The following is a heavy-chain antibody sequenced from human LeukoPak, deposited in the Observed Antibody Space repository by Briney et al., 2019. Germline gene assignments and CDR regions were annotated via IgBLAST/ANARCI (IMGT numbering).Heavy chain of an antibody. CDR2: IIPIFGTA. D-gene: IGHD6-13*01. V-gene: IGHV1-69*06. J-gene: IGHJ5*02. CDR3: ARGVGQQLVPFDP. CDR1: GGTFSSYA. Sequence: GASVKVSCKASGGTFSSYAITWVREAPGQELEWMGGIIPIFGTANYAQKFQGRVTITADKSTSTAYMELSSLRSEDTAVYYCARGVGQQLVPFDPWGQGTLVTVSS.